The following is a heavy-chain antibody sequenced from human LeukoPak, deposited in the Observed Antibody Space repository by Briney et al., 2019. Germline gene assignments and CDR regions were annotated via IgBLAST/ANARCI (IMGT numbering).Heavy chain of an antibody. CDR2: INTNTGNP. CDR1: GYTFTSYA. V-gene: IGHV7-4-1*02. CDR3: ARVFMVRGVIPYFDY. D-gene: IGHD3-10*01. Sequence: ASVKVSCKASGYTFTSYAMNWVRQAPGQGVEWMGWINTNTGNPTYAQGFTGRFVFSLDTSVSTAYLQISSLKAEDTAVYYCARVFMVRGVIPYFDYWGQGTLVTVSS. J-gene: IGHJ4*02.